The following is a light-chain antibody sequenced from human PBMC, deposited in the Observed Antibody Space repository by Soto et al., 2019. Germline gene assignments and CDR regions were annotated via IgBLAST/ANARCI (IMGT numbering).Light chain of an antibody. V-gene: IGLV2-14*01. CDR3: SSYTSSTTVV. CDR2: DVS. Sequence: QSALTQPASVSGSPGQSITISCTGTSSDIGDYNYVSWYQHHPGKAPKLMIYDVSNRPSGVSNRFSGSKSGNTASLTISGLQAEDEADYYCSSYTSSTTVVFGGGTKLT. J-gene: IGLJ2*01. CDR1: SSDIGDYNY.